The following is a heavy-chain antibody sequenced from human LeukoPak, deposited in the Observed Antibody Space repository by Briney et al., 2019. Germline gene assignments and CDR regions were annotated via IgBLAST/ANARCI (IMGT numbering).Heavy chain of an antibody. CDR2: ISGSGGST. D-gene: IGHD3-22*01. CDR3: AKDLDYYDSSGYRTGDAFDI. Sequence: GRSLRLSCAASGFTFSSYGMSWVRQAPGKGLEWVSAISGSGGSTYYADSVKGRFTISRDNSKNTLYLQMNSLRAEDTAVYYCAKDLDYYDSSGYRTGDAFDIWGQGTMVTVSS. J-gene: IGHJ3*02. V-gene: IGHV3-23*01. CDR1: GFTFSSYG.